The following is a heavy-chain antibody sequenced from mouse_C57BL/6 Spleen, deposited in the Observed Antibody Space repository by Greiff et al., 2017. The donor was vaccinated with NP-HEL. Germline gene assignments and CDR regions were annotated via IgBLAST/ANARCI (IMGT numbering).Heavy chain of an antibody. J-gene: IGHJ2*01. Sequence: EVKLMESEGGLVQPGSSMKLSCTASGFTFSDYYMAWVRQVPEKGLEWVANINYDGSSTYYLDSLKSRFIISRDNAKNILYLQMSSLKSEDTATYYCARGSMVTDFDYWGQGTTLTVSS. V-gene: IGHV5-16*01. CDR1: GFTFSDYY. D-gene: IGHD2-2*01. CDR2: INYDGSST. CDR3: ARGSMVTDFDY.